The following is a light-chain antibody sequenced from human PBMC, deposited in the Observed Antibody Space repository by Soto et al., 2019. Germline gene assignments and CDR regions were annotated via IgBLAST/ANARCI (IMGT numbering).Light chain of an antibody. CDR2: DTS. Sequence: EVVMRQSPATLSVSPGEGATVSCRASQGIGDTLAWYQHKPGQTPRLLIYDTSTRATGVPTRFSGSGSGTDFTLTISSLEPEDFAVYYCQQRSNWPPTWTFGQGTKVDIK. CDR1: QGIGDT. CDR3: QQRSNWPPTWT. V-gene: IGKV3-11*01. J-gene: IGKJ1*01.